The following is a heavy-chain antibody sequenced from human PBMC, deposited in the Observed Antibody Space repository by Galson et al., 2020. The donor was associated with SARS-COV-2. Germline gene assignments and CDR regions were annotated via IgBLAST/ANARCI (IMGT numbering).Heavy chain of an antibody. CDR1: GYTFTSYD. CDR3: ARGAPYYDILTIYIDY. D-gene: IGHD3-9*01. Sequence: ASVKVSCKASGYTFTSYDINWVRQATGQGLEWMGWMNPNSGNTGYAQKFQGRVTMTRNTSISTAYMELSSLRSEDTAVYYCARGAPYYDILTIYIDYWGQGTLVTVSS. CDR2: MNPNSGNT. J-gene: IGHJ4*02. V-gene: IGHV1-8*01.